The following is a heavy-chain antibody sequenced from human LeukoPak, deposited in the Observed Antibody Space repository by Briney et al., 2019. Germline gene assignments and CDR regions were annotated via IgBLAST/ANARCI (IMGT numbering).Heavy chain of an antibody. V-gene: IGHV1-18*01. CDR3: ARGLMTTVSNWFDP. Sequence: ASVKVSCKASGYTFTSYGMSWVRQAPGQGLEWMGWISAYNGNTNYAQKLQGRVTMTTDTSTSTAYMELRSLRSDDTAVYYCARGLMTTVSNWFDPWGQGTLVTVSS. CDR2: ISAYNGNT. CDR1: GYTFTSYG. D-gene: IGHD4-11*01. J-gene: IGHJ5*02.